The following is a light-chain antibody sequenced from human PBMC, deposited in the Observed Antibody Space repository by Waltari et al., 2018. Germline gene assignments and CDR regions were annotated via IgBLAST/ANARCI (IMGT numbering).Light chain of an antibody. Sequence: EIVLTQSPRTLSLSPGERATLSCRASQSVSRSLAWYQQKHGQAPRLLIYDASTRATGIPDRFSGSGSGTDFSLTISRLEPEDFAVYYCQKYVSLPATFGQGTKVEIK. CDR2: DAS. J-gene: IGKJ1*01. CDR1: QSVSRS. V-gene: IGKV3-20*01. CDR3: QKYVSLPAT.